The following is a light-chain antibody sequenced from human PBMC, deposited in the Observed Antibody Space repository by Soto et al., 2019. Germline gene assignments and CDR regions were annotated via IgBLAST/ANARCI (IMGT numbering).Light chain of an antibody. Sequence: QSVLTQPASVSGSPGQSITISCTGTSSDVGTYNYVSWYRHHPGKAPKLMIYEVTNRPSGVSNRFSGSKSGNTASLTISGLQAEDEADYYCTSYTSTSPYVFGPGTKVTVL. CDR1: SSDVGTYNY. CDR2: EVT. CDR3: TSYTSTSPYV. J-gene: IGLJ1*01. V-gene: IGLV2-14*01.